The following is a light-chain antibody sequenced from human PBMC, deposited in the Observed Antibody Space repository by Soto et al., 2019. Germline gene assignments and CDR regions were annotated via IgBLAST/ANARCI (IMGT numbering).Light chain of an antibody. V-gene: IGKV1-39*01. CDR3: QQYNDWPPFT. CDR2: TAS. CDR1: QSINNY. Sequence: DIQMTQSPSSLSASVGDRVTITCLASQSINNYLHWFQQKPGKAPKLLISTASTLQSGVPSRFSGSGSGTEFTLTISSLQSEDFAVYYCQQYNDWPPFTFGQGTRLEI. J-gene: IGKJ5*01.